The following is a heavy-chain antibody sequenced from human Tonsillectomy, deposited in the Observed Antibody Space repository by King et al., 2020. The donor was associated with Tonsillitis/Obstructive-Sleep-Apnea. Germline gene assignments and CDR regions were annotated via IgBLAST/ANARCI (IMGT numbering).Heavy chain of an antibody. CDR2: IKQSGST. D-gene: IGHD3-9*01. V-gene: IGHV4-34*01. CDR1: GGSFSGYY. CDR3: ARSDILTGNDDACDI. J-gene: IGHJ3*02. Sequence: VQLQQWGAGLLKPSETLSLTCAVYGGSFSGYYWSWIRQPPGRGLEWIGEIKQSGSTNHNPSLKSRVTISIDPSKNQFSLKLSSVTAADTAVYYCARSDILTGNDDACDIWGQGTMVTVSS.